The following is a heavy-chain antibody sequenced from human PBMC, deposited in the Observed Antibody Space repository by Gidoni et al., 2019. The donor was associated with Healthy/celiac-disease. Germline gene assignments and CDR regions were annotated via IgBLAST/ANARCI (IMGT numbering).Heavy chain of an antibody. J-gene: IGHJ5*02. V-gene: IGHV1-69*01. CDR3: ARDHPCSSTSCYLNWFDP. Sequence: QVQLVQSGAEVKKPGSSVKVSCQASGGTFSSYAISWVRQAPGQGLEWMGGIIPIFGTANYAQKFQGRVTITADESTSTAYMELSSLRSEDTAVYYCARDHPCSSTSCYLNWFDPWGQGTLVTVSS. CDR2: IIPIFGTA. D-gene: IGHD2-2*01. CDR1: GGTFSSYA.